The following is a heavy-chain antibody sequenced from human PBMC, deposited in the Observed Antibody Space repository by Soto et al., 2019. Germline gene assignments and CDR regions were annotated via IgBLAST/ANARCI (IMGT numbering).Heavy chain of an antibody. CDR2: IFPQSGAT. V-gene: IGHV1-2*02. D-gene: IGHD2-2*01. CDR1: GYTFSDYN. CDR3: ARESSTWNQSCSRTTCALDQ. Sequence: QVQLVQSGAEVKKPGASVRVSCKSSGYTFSDYNVHWVRQAPGQGLEWLGWIFPQSGATKYTQRLQGRVTMTRDTSISEVYMELSGLRSDDTAAYYCARESSTWNQSCSRTTCALDQWGQGTLVIVSS. J-gene: IGHJ4*02.